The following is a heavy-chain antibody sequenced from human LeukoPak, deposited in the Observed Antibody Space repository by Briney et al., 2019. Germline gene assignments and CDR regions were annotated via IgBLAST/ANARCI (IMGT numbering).Heavy chain of an antibody. D-gene: IGHD4-11*01. V-gene: IGHV3-21*01. CDR3: ARAITTVTTTSVSG. Sequence: GGSLRLSCAASGITFSSYGMSWVRQAPGKGLEWVSSISSTGGTTYYADSVKGRFTISRDNAKNSLYLQMNSLRAEDTAVYYCARAITTVTTTSVSGWGQGTLVTVSS. CDR1: GITFSSYG. CDR2: ISSTGGTT. J-gene: IGHJ4*02.